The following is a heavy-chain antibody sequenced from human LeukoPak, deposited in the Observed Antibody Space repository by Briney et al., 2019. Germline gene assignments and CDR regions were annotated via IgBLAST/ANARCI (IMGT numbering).Heavy chain of an antibody. D-gene: IGHD1-26*01. CDR1: GFTFSNYA. CDR2: ISYDGSNK. V-gene: IGHV3-30-3*01. CDR3: WVGATSVDY. Sequence: GRSLRLSCAASGFTFSNYAMHWVRQAPGKGLEWVAVISYDGSNKYYADSVKGRFTISRDNSKNTLYLQMNSLRAEDTAVYRGWVGATSVDYWGQGTLVTVSS. J-gene: IGHJ4*02.